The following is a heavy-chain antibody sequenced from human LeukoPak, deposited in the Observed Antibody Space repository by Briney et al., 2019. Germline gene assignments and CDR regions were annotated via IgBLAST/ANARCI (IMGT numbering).Heavy chain of an antibody. CDR2: IYHSGST. V-gene: IGHV4-39*07. CDR3: ARRARGTIEGRYFDY. Sequence: SETLSLTCTVSGGSISSSSYYWGWIRQPPGKGLEWIGSIYHSGSTYYNPSLKSRVTISVDTSKNQFSLKLSSVTAADTAVYYCARRARGTIEGRYFDYWGQGTLVTVSS. J-gene: IGHJ4*02. CDR1: GGSISSSSYY. D-gene: IGHD1-26*01.